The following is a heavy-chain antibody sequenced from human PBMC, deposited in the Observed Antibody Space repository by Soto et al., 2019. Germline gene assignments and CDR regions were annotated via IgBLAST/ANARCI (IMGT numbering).Heavy chain of an antibody. D-gene: IGHD4-4*01. CDR1: GFTVSSNY. Sequence: GGSLRLSCAASGFTVSSNYMSWVRQAPGKGLEWVSVIYSGGSTYYADSVKGRFTISRDNSKNTLYLQMNSLRAEDTAVYYCARSMTTVTTYYMDVWGKGNPGHRLL. J-gene: IGHJ6*03. CDR3: ARSMTTVTTYYMDV. V-gene: IGHV3-66*01. CDR2: IYSGGST.